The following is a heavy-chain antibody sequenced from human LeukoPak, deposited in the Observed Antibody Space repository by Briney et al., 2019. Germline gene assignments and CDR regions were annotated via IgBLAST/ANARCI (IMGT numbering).Heavy chain of an antibody. Sequence: PGGSLRLSCAASGFTFSSYGMHWVRQAPGKGLEWVAFIRYDGSNKYYADSVKGRFTISRDNSKNTLYLQMNSLRAEDTAVYYCAKSPPGVSGYGPFDYWGQGTLVTVSS. CDR1: GFTFSSYG. J-gene: IGHJ4*02. D-gene: IGHD3-22*01. CDR2: IRYDGSNK. CDR3: AKSPPGVSGYGPFDY. V-gene: IGHV3-30*02.